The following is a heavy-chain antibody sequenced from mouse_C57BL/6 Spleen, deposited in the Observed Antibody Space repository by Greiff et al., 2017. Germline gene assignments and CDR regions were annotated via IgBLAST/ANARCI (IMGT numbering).Heavy chain of an antibody. CDR1: GYAFSSSW. J-gene: IGHJ3*01. V-gene: IGHV1-82*01. CDR2: IYSGDGDT. Sequence: VQLQQSGPELVKPGASVKISCKASGYAFSSSWMNWVQQRPGKGLEWIGRIYSGDGDTNYNGTFKGKATLTADKSSSTAYMQLSSLTSDDSAVYFCAVYYGNLFAYWGQGTLVTVSA. CDR3: AVYYGNLFAY. D-gene: IGHD2-1*01.